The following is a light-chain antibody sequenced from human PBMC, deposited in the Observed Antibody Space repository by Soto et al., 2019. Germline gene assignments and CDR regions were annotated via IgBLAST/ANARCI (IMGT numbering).Light chain of an antibody. Sequence: EIVMTQSPATLSVSPGERATLSCRASQSVSSNLAWYQQKPGQAPRLLIYGASTRATGIPARFSGSGYGTEFTLTINSLQSEDFAVYYCQQYNNLPRTFGQGTKVEIK. CDR2: GAS. CDR3: QQYNNLPRT. J-gene: IGKJ1*01. CDR1: QSVSSN. V-gene: IGKV3-15*01.